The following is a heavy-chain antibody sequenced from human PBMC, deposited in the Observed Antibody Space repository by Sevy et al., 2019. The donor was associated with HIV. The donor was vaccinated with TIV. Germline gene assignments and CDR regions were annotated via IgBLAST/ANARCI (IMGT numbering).Heavy chain of an antibody. D-gene: IGHD2-2*01. J-gene: IGHJ4*02. CDR2: ISGSGDRT. CDR1: GVTFISYV. CDR3: AKVRDIVVIPAPNFDY. Sequence: GGYLRLSCAASGVTFISYVMSWVRQAPGKGLEWVSAISGSGDRTYYADSVKGRFTISRDNSKNTLSLQMNSLRAEETAVYYCAKVRDIVVIPAPNFDYWGQGSLVTVSS. V-gene: IGHV3-23*01.